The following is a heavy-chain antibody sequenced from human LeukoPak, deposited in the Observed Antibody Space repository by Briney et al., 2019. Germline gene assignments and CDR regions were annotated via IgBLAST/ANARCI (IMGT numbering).Heavy chain of an antibody. CDR1: GFTVSSDY. Sequence: GGSLRLSCAVSGFTVSSDYMSWVRQAPGKGLEWVSVLYSGGSTYYADSVKGRFSISRDNSKNTLYLQMNSLRVEDTAVYYCAKAVPKAVVTPSFDYWGQGTLVTVSS. D-gene: IGHD4-23*01. J-gene: IGHJ4*02. CDR3: AKAVPKAVVTPSFDY. CDR2: LYSGGST. V-gene: IGHV3-66*01.